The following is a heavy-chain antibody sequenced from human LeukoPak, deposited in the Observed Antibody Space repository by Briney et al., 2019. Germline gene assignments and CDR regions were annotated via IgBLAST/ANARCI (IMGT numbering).Heavy chain of an antibody. CDR3: AELGITMIGGV. J-gene: IGHJ6*04. Sequence: GGSLRLSCAASGYTFSSYEMNWVRQAPGKGLEWVSYISSSGSTIYYADSVKGRFTISRDNAKNSLYLQMNSLRAEDTAVYYCAELGITMIGGVWGKGATVTISS. D-gene: IGHD3-10*02. CDR1: GYTFSSYE. CDR2: ISSSGSTI. V-gene: IGHV3-48*03.